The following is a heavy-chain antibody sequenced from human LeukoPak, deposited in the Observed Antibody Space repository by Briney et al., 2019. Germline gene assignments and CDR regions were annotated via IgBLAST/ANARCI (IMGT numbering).Heavy chain of an antibody. V-gene: IGHV1-2*02. Sequence: ASVKVSCKASGYTFTNYAISWVRQAPGQGLEWMGWINPNSGGTNYAQKFQGRVTMTRDTSISTAYMELSRLRSDDAAVYYCARFVGGAFDIWGQGTMVTVSS. J-gene: IGHJ3*02. CDR2: INPNSGGT. CDR1: GYTFTNYA. CDR3: ARFVGGAFDI. D-gene: IGHD2-15*01.